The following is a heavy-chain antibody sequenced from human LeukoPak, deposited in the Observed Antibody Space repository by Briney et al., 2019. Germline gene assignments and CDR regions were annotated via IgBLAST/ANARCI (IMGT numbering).Heavy chain of an antibody. CDR1: GGSFNNHA. Sequence: GASVKVSCKDSGGSFNNHAITWVRQAPGQGLEWMGGIIPIFGTANYAQKFQGRVTITADESTSTAYMELSSLRSEDTAVYYCARDPTNYYYDSSGFGYWGQGTLVTVSS. CDR2: IIPIFGTA. D-gene: IGHD3-22*01. J-gene: IGHJ4*02. CDR3: ARDPTNYYYDSSGFGY. V-gene: IGHV1-69*13.